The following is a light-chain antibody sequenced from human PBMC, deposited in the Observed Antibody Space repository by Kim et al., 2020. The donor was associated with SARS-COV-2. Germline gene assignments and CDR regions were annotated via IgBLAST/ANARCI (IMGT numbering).Light chain of an antibody. J-gene: IGLJ3*02. CDR3: YSYAGSPWV. CDR2: EGS. V-gene: IGLV2-23*01. Sequence: PVQSSTISCTGTSRDVVSYNPASWYQQHPGKAPKLMIYEGSKRPSGVSNRFSGSKSGNTASLTISGLQAEDEADYYCYSYAGSPWVFGGGTQLTVL. CDR1: SRDVVSYNP.